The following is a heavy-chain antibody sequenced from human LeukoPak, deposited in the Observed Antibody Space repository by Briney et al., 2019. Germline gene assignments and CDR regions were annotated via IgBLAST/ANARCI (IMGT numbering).Heavy chain of an antibody. CDR2: IYYSGST. V-gene: IGHV4-39*01. J-gene: IGHJ4*02. CDR3: ARRTVVIGRDDY. D-gene: IGHD4-23*01. Sequence: SETLSLTCTVSGGSISSSSYYWGWIRQPPGKGLEWIGSIYYSGSTYYNPSLKSRITISIDTSKNQFSPKLSSVTAADTAVYYCARRTVVIGRDDYWGQGTLVTVSS. CDR1: GGSISSSSYY.